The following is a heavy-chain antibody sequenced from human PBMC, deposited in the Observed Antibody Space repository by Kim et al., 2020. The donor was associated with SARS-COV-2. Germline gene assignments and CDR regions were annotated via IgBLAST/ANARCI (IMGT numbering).Heavy chain of an antibody. J-gene: IGHJ4*02. CDR2: KT. D-gene: IGHD4-4*01. V-gene: IGHV1-3*01. Sequence: KTKSTQKSQGRATLTRDTSANTSYLDLSSLTTEDTAIYYCARDMNPTVYDYWGQGTLVTVSS. CDR3: ARDMNPTVYDY.